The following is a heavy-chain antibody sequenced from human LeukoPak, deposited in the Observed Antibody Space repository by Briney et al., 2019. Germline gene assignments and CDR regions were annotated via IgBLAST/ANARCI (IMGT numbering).Heavy chain of an antibody. V-gene: IGHV1-18*01. Sequence: ASVKVSCKASGYTFTSYGISWVRQAPGQGLEWMGWISAYNGNTNYAQKLQGRVTMTTDTSTSTAYMELGSLGSDDTAVYYCARVYCSGGSCYFNWFDPWGQGTLVTVSS. CDR2: ISAYNGNT. J-gene: IGHJ5*02. CDR1: GYTFTSYG. D-gene: IGHD2-15*01. CDR3: ARVYCSGGSCYFNWFDP.